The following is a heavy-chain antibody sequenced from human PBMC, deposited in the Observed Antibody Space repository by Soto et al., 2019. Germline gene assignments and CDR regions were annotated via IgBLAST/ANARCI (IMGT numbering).Heavy chain of an antibody. J-gene: IGHJ3*02. CDR2: IIPIFGTA. Sequence: SSVKVSCKASGGTFSSYAISWVRQAPGQGLEWMGGIIPIFGTANYAQKFQGRVTITADKSTSTAYMELSSLRSEDTAVYYCAREVRARYYYDSSGPSAFDIWGQ. CDR1: GGTFSSYA. CDR3: AREVRARYYYDSSGPSAFDI. D-gene: IGHD3-22*01. V-gene: IGHV1-69*06.